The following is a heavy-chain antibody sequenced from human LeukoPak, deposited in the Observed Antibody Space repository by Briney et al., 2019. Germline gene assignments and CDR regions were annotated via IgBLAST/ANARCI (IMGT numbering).Heavy chain of an antibody. V-gene: IGHV4-39*02. Sequence: SETLSLTCTVSGGSISTSTYFWGWIRQPPGKGLEWIATIYYSGSTYYSPSLKSRVTISVDTSKNHFSLKLSSVTAADTAVYYCARLVGIAAHHFDYWGQGTLVTVSS. CDR3: ARLVGIAAHHFDY. CDR2: IYYSGST. J-gene: IGHJ4*02. CDR1: GGSISTSTYF. D-gene: IGHD6-25*01.